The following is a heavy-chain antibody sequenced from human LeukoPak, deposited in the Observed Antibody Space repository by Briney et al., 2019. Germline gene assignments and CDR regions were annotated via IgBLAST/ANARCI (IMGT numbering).Heavy chain of an antibody. CDR3: ARVYRLYSSSSMGY. J-gene: IGHJ4*02. CDR1: GYTFTGYY. V-gene: IGHV1-2*06. D-gene: IGHD6-6*01. CDR2: INPNSGGT. Sequence: ASVKVSCKASGYTFTGYYMHWVRQAPGQGLEWMGRINPNSGGTNYAQKFQGRVTMTRDTSISTAYMELSRLGSDDTAVYYCARVYRLYSSSSMGYWGQGTLVTVSS.